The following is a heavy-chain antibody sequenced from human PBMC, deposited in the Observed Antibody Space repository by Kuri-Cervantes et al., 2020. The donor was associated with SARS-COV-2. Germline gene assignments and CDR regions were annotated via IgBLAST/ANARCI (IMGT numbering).Heavy chain of an antibody. CDR2: IKQDGSEK. Sequence: GESLKISCAASGFTFSSYWMSWVRQAPGKGLEWVANIKQDGSEKYYVDSVKGRFTISRDNAKNSLYLQMNSLRAEDTAVYYCARTKSRGSSWYVSYWGQGTLVTVSS. D-gene: IGHD6-13*01. CDR3: ARTKSRGSSWYVSY. J-gene: IGHJ4*02. CDR1: GFTFSSYW. V-gene: IGHV3-7*03.